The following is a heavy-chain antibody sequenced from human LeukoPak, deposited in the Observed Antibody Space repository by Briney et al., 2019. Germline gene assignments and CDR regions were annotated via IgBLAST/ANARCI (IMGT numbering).Heavy chain of an antibody. D-gene: IGHD3-3*01. CDR3: AKYTTIFGVVINFDY. CDR1: GFTFSSYA. CDR2: ISGSGGST. Sequence: GGSLRLSCAASGFTFSSYAMSWVRQAPGKGLEWVSAISGSGGSTYYADSVKGRFTISSDNSKNTLYLQMNSLRAEDTAVYYCAKYTTIFGVVINFDYWGQGTLVTVSS. V-gene: IGHV3-23*01. J-gene: IGHJ4*02.